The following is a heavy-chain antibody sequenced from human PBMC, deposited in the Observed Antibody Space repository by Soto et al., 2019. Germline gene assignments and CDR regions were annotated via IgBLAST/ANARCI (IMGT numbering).Heavy chain of an antibody. J-gene: IGHJ6*02. CDR1: GFTFSSYA. CDR3: AKARDTCSSTSCYYYYGMDV. Sequence: GGSLRLSCAASGFTFSSYAMSWVRQAPGKGLEWVSAISGSGGSTYYADSVKGRFTISRDNSKNTLYLQMNSLRAEETAVYYCAKARDTCSSTSCYYYYGMDVWGQGTTVTVSS. CDR2: ISGSGGST. V-gene: IGHV3-23*01. D-gene: IGHD2-2*01.